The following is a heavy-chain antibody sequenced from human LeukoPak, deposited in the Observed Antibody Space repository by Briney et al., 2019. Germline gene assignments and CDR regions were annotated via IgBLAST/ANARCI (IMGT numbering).Heavy chain of an antibody. CDR1: GGSFSGYY. CDR3: ARRGNMVRGVIISSFRWFDP. Sequence: SETLSLTCAVYGGSFSGYYWSWIRQPPGKGLEWIGEINHSGSTNYNPSLKSRVTISVDTSKNQFSLKLSSVTAADTAVYYCARRGNMVRGVIISSFRWFDPWGQGTLVTVSS. J-gene: IGHJ5*02. CDR2: INHSGST. V-gene: IGHV4-34*01. D-gene: IGHD3-10*01.